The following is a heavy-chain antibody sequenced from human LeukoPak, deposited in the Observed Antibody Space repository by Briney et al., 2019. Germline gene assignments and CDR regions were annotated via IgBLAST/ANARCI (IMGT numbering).Heavy chain of an antibody. Sequence: SETLSLTCTVSGGSISSSSYYWGWIRQPPGKGLEWIGSIYYSGSTYYNPSLKSRVTISVDTSKNQFSLKLSSVTAADTAVYYCARVVFSRTNGGYYYYYYMDVWGKGTTVTVSS. D-gene: IGHD7-27*01. CDR1: GGSISSSSYY. J-gene: IGHJ6*03. CDR2: IYYSGST. V-gene: IGHV4-39*07. CDR3: ARVVFSRTNGGYYYYYYMDV.